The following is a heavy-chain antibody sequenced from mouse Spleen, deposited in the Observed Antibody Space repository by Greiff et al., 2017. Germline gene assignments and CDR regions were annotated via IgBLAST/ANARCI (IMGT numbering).Heavy chain of an antibody. CDR2: IHPNSGST. V-gene: IGHV1-64*01. Sequence: QVQLQQPGAELVKPGASVKLSCKASGYTFTSYWLHWVKQRPGQGLEWIGMIHPNSGSTNYNEKFKSKATLIVDKSSSTAYMQLSSLTSEDSAVYYCVRLGYYGSSYAYWYFDVWGAGTTVTVSS. CDR3: VRLGYYGSSYAYWYFDV. J-gene: IGHJ1*01. CDR1: GYTFTSYW. D-gene: IGHD1-1*01.